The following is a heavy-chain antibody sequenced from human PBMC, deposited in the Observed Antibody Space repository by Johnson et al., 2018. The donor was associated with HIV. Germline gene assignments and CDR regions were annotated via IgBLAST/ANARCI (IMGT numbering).Heavy chain of an antibody. J-gene: IGHJ3*02. D-gene: IGHD2-15*01. V-gene: IGHV3-15*01. CDR2: IKSESDGGTT. CDR1: GFTFSSYA. CDR3: STGDSVVVAGAMLLPLHDAFDI. Sequence: VQLVESGGGVVQPGRSLRLSCAASGFTFSSYAMHWVRQAPGKGLEWVGRIKSESDGGTTDYPTPVKGRFTISRDDSKNMLYLEMNSLKIEDTAVYYCSTGDSVVVAGAMLLPLHDAFDIWGQGTMVTVSS.